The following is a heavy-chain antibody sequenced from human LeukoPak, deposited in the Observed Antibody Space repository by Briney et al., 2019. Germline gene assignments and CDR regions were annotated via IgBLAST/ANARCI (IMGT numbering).Heavy chain of an antibody. J-gene: IGHJ3*02. CDR2: IYTSGST. CDR1: GGSISSYY. Sequence: PSETLSLTCTVSGGSISSYYWSWIRQPAGKGLEWIGRIYTSGSTNYNPSLKSRVTMSVDTSKNQFSLKLSSVTAADTAVYYCARVHYYYDSSGYQEHDAFDIWGQGTMVTVPS. V-gene: IGHV4-4*07. D-gene: IGHD3-22*01. CDR3: ARVHYYYDSSGYQEHDAFDI.